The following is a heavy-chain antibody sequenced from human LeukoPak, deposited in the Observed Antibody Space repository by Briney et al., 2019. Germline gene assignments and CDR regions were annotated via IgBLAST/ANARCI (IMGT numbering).Heavy chain of an antibody. J-gene: IGHJ4*02. Sequence: ASVKVSCKASGYTFTGYYMHWLRQAPGQGLEWMGWINPNSGGTNYAQKFQGRVTMTRDTSISTAYMELSRLRSDDTAVYYCATLSLGYCSSTSCFNYWGQGTLVTVSS. CDR1: GYTFTGYY. CDR2: INPNSGGT. V-gene: IGHV1-2*02. D-gene: IGHD2-2*01. CDR3: ATLSLGYCSSTSCFNY.